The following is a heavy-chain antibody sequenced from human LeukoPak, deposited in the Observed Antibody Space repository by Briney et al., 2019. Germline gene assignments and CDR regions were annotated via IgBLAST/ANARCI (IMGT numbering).Heavy chain of an antibody. CDR2: IYYSGST. D-gene: IGHD6-13*01. CDR3: ARGEAAAGKPFDY. J-gene: IGHJ4*02. V-gene: IGHV4-59*01. CDR1: GGSISSYY. Sequence: SETLSLTCTVSGGSISSYYWSWVRQPPGKGLEWIGYIYYSGSTNYNPSLKSRVTISVDTSKNQFSLKLSSVTAADTAVYYCARGEAAAGKPFDYWGQGTLVTVSS.